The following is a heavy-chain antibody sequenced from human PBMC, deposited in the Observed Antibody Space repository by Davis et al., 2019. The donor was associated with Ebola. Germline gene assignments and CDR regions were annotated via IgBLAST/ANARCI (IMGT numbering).Heavy chain of an antibody. Sequence: PGGSLRLSCAASGFTFSSYAMSWVRQAPGKGLEWVSAISGSGGSTYYADSVKGRFTISRDNSKNTLYLQMNSLRAEDTAVYYCAKDFITMIVVVMSDAFDIWGQGTMVTVSS. CDR1: GFTFSSYA. CDR3: AKDFITMIVVVMSDAFDI. J-gene: IGHJ3*02. CDR2: ISGSGGST. D-gene: IGHD3-22*01. V-gene: IGHV3-23*01.